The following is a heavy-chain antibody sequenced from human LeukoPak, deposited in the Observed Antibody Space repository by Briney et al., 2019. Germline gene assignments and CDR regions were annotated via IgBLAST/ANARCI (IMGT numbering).Heavy chain of an antibody. CDR3: ARHLPEWIFGVVTSTWFDP. V-gene: IGHV4-30-2*03. J-gene: IGHJ5*02. CDR1: GGSISSGGYY. D-gene: IGHD3-3*01. Sequence: KASETLSLTCTVSGGSISSGGYYWSCIRQSPGKGLEWIGSIYHSGSTYHNTSLKSRVTISVDTSKNQFSLKLSSVTAADTAVYYCARHLPEWIFGVVTSTWFDPWGQGTLVTVSS. CDR2: IYHSGST.